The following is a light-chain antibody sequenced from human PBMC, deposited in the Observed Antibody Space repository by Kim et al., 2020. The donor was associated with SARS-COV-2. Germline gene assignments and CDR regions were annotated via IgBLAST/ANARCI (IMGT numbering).Light chain of an antibody. CDR2: GAS. J-gene: IGKJ1*01. V-gene: IGKV3-20*01. CDR3: QQYENSPWT. Sequence: SPGERATHSCRASQSVSSMYLAWYQQKPGQAPRLLIYGASNRATGIPDRFSGSGSGTGFTLNISRLEPEDCAVYYCQQYENSPWTFGQGTKVDIK. CDR1: QSVSSMY.